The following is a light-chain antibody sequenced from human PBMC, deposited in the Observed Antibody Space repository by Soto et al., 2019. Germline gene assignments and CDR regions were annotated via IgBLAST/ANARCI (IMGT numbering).Light chain of an antibody. CDR1: QSISSY. V-gene: IGKV1-39*01. Sequence: DIQMTQSPSSLSASVGDRVTITCRASQSISSYLNWYQQKPGKAPKLLIYAASSLQSGVPSRFSGSGSGTDFTLTISSLQPEDFATYYCQQSSSTLGITFGQGTPLEIK. CDR3: QQSSSTLGIT. J-gene: IGKJ5*01. CDR2: AAS.